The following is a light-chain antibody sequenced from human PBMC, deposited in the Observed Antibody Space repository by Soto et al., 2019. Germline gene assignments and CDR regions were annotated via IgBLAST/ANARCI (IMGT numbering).Light chain of an antibody. CDR3: CSYAGTYTFV. CDR1: SSDIGTYNF. J-gene: IGLJ3*02. CDR2: DVT. Sequence: QSALTQPRSVSGSPGQSVTFSCIGTSSDIGTYNFVSWYQQYPGKTPKLMIYDVTKRPSGVPDRFSGSKSGNTASLTISGLQAEDEADYYCCSYAGTYTFVFGGGTKVTVL. V-gene: IGLV2-11*01.